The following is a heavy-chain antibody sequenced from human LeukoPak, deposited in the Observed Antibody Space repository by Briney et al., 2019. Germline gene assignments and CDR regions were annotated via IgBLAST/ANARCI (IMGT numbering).Heavy chain of an antibody. D-gene: IGHD6-19*01. J-gene: IGHJ4*02. CDR1: GGSVSSGSYY. V-gene: IGHV4-61*01. CDR2: IYYSGST. CDR3: ASFYSSGWYCFDY. Sequence: SETLSLTCTVSGGSVSSGSYYWSWIRQPPGKGLEWIGYIYYSGSTNYNPSLKSRVTISVDTSKNQFSLKLSSVTAADTAVYYCASFYSSGWYCFDYWGQGTLVTVSS.